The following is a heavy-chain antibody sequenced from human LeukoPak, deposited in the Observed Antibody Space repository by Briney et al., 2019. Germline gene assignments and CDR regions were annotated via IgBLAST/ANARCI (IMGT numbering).Heavy chain of an antibody. CDR1: GFTFSSYE. D-gene: IGHD1-26*01. J-gene: IGHJ5*02. V-gene: IGHV3-48*03. CDR2: ISSSGSTT. CDR3: ARDSGSYVYNWFDP. Sequence: AGGSLRLSCAASGFTFSSYEMNWVRQAPGKGLEWVSYISSSGSTTYYADSVKGRFTISRDNAKNSLYLQMNSLRAEDTAVYYCARDSGSYVYNWFDPWGQGTLVTVSS.